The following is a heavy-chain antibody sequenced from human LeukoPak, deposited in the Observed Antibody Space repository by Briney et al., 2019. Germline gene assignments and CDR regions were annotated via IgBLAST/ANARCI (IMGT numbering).Heavy chain of an antibody. V-gene: IGHV5-10-1*01. CDR3: ARHDGSGAQIAY. Sequence: GESLRISSQGSGYRFTSYWISWVRPMPGKGLEWMGRIDPSDSYTNYSPSFEGHVTISADKSINTAYLQWSSLQASDTAMYYCARHDGSGAQIAYWGQGTLVTVSS. CDR2: IDPSDSYT. J-gene: IGHJ4*02. D-gene: IGHD6-25*01. CDR1: GYRFTSYW.